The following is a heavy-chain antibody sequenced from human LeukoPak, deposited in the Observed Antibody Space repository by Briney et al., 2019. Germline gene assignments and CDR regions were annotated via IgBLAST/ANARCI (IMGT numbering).Heavy chain of an antibody. D-gene: IGHD1-26*01. CDR1: GFTFSSYA. J-gene: IGHJ6*03. V-gene: IGHV3-23*01. Sequence: GGSLRLSCAASGFTFSSYAMSWVRQAPGKGLEWVSDISGSGGSTYYADSVKGRFTISRDNSKNTLYLQMNSLRAEDTAVYYCAKDGTNVYYYYMDVWGKGTTVTVSS. CDR3: AKDGTNVYYYYMDV. CDR2: ISGSGGST.